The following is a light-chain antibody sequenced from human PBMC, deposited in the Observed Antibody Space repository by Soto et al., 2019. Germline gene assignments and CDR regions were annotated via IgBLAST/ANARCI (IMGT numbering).Light chain of an antibody. Sequence: EIVMTQSPATLSVSPGERATLSCKASQNGYNNLAWYQQRPGQPPRLLIYDASTRATGISARLSGSSYGTEFNLTISSLQSEDFAVYFCQQCRSWPLTFGGGTKVEIK. CDR3: QQCRSWPLT. V-gene: IGKV3-15*01. J-gene: IGKJ4*01. CDR1: QNGYNN. CDR2: DAS.